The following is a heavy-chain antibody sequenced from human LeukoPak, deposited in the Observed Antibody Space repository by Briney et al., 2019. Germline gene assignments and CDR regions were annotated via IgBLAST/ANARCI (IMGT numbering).Heavy chain of an antibody. CDR3: ARVEAAAGPPFDY. J-gene: IGHJ4*02. Sequence: ASVTXSCXASGYTFTIYAMHWVRQAPGQRLEWMGWINAGNGNTKYSQKFQGRVTITRDTSASTAYMELSSLRSEDTAVYYCARVEAAAGPPFDYWGQGTLVTVSS. CDR1: GYTFTIYA. CDR2: INAGNGNT. V-gene: IGHV1-3*01. D-gene: IGHD6-13*01.